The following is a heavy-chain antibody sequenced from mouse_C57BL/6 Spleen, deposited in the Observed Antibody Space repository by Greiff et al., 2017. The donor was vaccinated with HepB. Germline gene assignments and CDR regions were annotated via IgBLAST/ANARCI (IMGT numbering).Heavy chain of an antibody. V-gene: IGHV1-15*01. CDR3: TRNRDGYAMDY. Sequence: VKLQQSGAELVRPGASVTLSCKASGYTFTDYEMHWVKQTPVHGLEWIGAIDPETGGTAYNQKFKGKAILTADKSSSTAYMELRSLTSEDSAVYYCTRNRDGYAMDYWGQGTSVTVSS. CDR1: GYTFTDYE. D-gene: IGHD4-1*01. CDR2: IDPETGGT. J-gene: IGHJ4*01.